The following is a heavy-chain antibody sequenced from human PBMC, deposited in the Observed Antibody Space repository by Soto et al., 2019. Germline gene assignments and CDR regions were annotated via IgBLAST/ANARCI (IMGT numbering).Heavy chain of an antibody. CDR3: AKDVEIFGVVSYYFDY. Sequence: QVQLVESGGGVVQPGRSLRLSCAASGFTFSSYGMHWVRQAPGKGLEWVAVISYDGSNKYYADSVKGRFTISRDNSKNTLYLQMNSLRAEDTAVYYCAKDVEIFGVVSYYFDYWGQGTLVTVSS. J-gene: IGHJ4*02. CDR2: ISYDGSNK. V-gene: IGHV3-30*18. D-gene: IGHD3-3*01. CDR1: GFTFSSYG.